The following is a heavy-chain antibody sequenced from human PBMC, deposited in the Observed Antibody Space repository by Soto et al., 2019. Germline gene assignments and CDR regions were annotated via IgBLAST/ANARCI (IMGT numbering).Heavy chain of an antibody. CDR2: IIPIFGTA. V-gene: IGHV1-69*06. CDR1: GGTFSSYA. J-gene: IGHJ4*02. CDR3: ARLTGVFRLVLDY. D-gene: IGHD3-16*01. Sequence: GASVKVSCKASGGTFSSYAISWVRQAPGQGLEWMGGIIPIFGTANYAQKFQGRVTITADKSTSTAYMELSSLRSDDTAIYYCARLTGVFRLVLDYWGQGTQVTVSS.